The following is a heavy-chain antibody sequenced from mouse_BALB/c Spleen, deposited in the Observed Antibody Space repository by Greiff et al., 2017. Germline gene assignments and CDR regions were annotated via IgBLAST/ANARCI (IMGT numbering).Heavy chain of an antibody. J-gene: IGHJ3*01. CDR2: LWGDGST. D-gene: IGHD1-2*01. Sequence: VQLQESGPGLVEPSQSLSITCTVSGFSLTSYGVRGVRQQSGKGLEWLGVLWGDGSTNYHSALITRLSISKDNTKSKVFLKLNSLQTYDTATYYCAKHEDYGEFAYWGQGTLVTVSA. CDR1: GFSLTSYG. CDR3: AKHEDYGEFAY. V-gene: IGHV2-3*01.